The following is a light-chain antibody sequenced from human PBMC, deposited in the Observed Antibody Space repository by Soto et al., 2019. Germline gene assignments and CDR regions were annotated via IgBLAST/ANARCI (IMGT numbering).Light chain of an antibody. CDR2: GAS. V-gene: IGKV3-15*01. CDR1: QSVGSN. J-gene: IGKJ2*01. Sequence: EIMMTQSPATLSVSPGERATLSCRASQSVGSNLAWYQQKPGQVPRLLIYGASARATGIPARFSGSGSGTEFTLTISSLQSEDFAVYYCQQYSNWPPYTFGQGTKLEIK. CDR3: QQYSNWPPYT.